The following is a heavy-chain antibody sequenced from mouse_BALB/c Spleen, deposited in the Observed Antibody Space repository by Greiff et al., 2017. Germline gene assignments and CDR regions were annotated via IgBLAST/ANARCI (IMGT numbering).Heavy chain of an antibody. CDR3: KRDGNFWFAY. J-gene: IGHJ3*01. CDR1: GYTFTDYE. CDR2: IDPETGGT. Sequence: VKLQQSGAELVRPGASVTLSCKASGYTFTDYEMHWVKQTPVHGLEWIGAIDPETGGTAYNQKFKGKATLTADKSSSTAYMELRSLTSEDSAVYYCKRDGNFWFAYWGQGTLVTVSA. D-gene: IGHD2-1*01. V-gene: IGHV1-15*01.